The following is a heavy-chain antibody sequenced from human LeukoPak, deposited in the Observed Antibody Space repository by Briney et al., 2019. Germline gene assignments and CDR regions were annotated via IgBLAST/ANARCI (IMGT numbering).Heavy chain of an antibody. D-gene: IGHD6-19*01. CDR2: IYSGGST. J-gene: IGHJ4*02. V-gene: IGHV3-53*01. CDR3: ARDRSTYSSGWWGIDY. CDR1: GLTVSSNY. Sequence: GGSLRLSCAASGLTVSSNYMSWVRQAPGKGLEWVSVIYSGGSTYYADSVKGRFTISRDNSKNTLYLQMNSLRAEDTAVYYCARDRSTYSSGWWGIDYWGQGTLVTVSS.